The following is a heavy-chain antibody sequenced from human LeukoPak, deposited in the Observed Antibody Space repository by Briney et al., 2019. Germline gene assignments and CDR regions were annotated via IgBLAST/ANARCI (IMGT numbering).Heavy chain of an antibody. D-gene: IGHD6-19*01. CDR1: GFTFSSYA. Sequence: GGSLRLSCAASGFTFSSYAMSWVRQAPGKGLEWVSAISGSGGSTYYADSVKGRFTISRDNSKNTLYLQMNSLRAEDTAVYYCAKVRPVWYSSGWYYFDYWGQGTPVTVSS. J-gene: IGHJ4*02. V-gene: IGHV3-23*01. CDR2: ISGSGGST. CDR3: AKVRPVWYSSGWYYFDY.